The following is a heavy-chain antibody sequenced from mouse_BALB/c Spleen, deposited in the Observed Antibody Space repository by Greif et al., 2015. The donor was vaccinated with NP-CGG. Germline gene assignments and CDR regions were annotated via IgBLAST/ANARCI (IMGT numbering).Heavy chain of an antibody. CDR3: ASLGRLRENVYFDH. D-gene: IGHD1-2*01. J-gene: IGHJ2*01. CDR1: GYAFSSYW. CDR2: IYPGDGDT. Sequence: VQLQQSGAELVRPGSSVKISCKASGYAFSSYWMNWVKQRPGQGLEWIGQIYPGDGDTNYNGKFKGKATLTADKSSSTAYMQLSSLTSEDSAVYFCASLGRLRENVYFDHWGQGTTLTVSS. V-gene: IGHV1-80*01.